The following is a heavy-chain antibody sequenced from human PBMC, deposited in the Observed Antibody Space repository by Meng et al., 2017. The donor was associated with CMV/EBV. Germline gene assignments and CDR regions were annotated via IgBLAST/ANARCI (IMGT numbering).Heavy chain of an antibody. CDR3: ARGQEGRYYYYGMDV. CDR2: IYSGGST. J-gene: IGHJ6*02. Sequence: GGSLRPSWAAYGSTASSNYMSWVRQAPGKGLEWVSVIYSGGSTYYADSVKGRFTISRDNSKNTLYLQMNSLRAEDTAVYYCARGQEGRYYYYGMDVWGQGTTVTVSS. V-gene: IGHV3-53*01. CDR1: GSTASSNY.